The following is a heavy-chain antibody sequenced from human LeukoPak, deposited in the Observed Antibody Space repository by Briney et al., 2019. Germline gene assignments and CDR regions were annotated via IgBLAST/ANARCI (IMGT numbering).Heavy chain of an antibody. V-gene: IGHV3-21*01. J-gene: IGHJ4*02. CDR1: GFTFSTYS. CDR3: ARGLAAAGLLDY. D-gene: IGHD6-13*01. CDR2: ISSSSSYI. Sequence: GGSLRLSCAASGFTFSTYSMNWVRQAPGKGLEWVSSISSSSSYIYYADSVKGRFTVSRDNAKNSLYLQMNSLRAEDTSVYYCARGLAAAGLLDYWGQGTLVTVS.